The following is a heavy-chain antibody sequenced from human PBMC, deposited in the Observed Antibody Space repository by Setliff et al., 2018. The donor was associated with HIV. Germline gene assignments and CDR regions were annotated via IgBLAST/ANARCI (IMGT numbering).Heavy chain of an antibody. CDR2: IYYSGST. CDR3: ARDSVNYYDSSGYYYYYYYMDV. J-gene: IGHJ6*03. Sequence: SETLSLTCSVSGGSVSSTSNYWGWIRHPPGKGLEWIGSIYYSGSTNYNPSLKSRATISVDTSKNQFSLKLSSVTAADTAVYYCARDSVNYYDSSGYYYYYYYMDVWGKGTTVTVSS. V-gene: IGHV4-39*07. CDR1: GGSVSSTSNY. D-gene: IGHD3-22*01.